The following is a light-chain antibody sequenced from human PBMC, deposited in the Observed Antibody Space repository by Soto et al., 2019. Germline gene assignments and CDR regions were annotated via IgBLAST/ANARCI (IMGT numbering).Light chain of an antibody. CDR1: QSVNTY. CDR2: DAS. V-gene: IGKV3-11*01. Sequence: EIVLTQSPATLSLSPGERATLSCRASQSVNTYLAWYQQKPGQAPRLLIYDASNRTTGIPARFSGSGSGTDFTLTISSLEPEDCAVYYCQQRSDWLTFGGGTKVDIK. CDR3: QQRSDWLT. J-gene: IGKJ4*01.